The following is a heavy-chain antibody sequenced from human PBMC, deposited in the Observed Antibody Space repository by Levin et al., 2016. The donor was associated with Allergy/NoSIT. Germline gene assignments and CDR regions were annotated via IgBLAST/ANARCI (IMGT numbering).Heavy chain of an antibody. Sequence: GGSLRLSCAASGFTFSSYGMHWVRQAPGKGLEWVAVIWYDGSNKYYADSVKGRFTISRDNSKNTLYLQMNSLRAEDTAVYYCARDWPYYYDSSGYWGVGDYWGQGTLVTVSS. D-gene: IGHD3-22*01. J-gene: IGHJ4*02. CDR2: IWYDGSNK. V-gene: IGHV3-33*01. CDR3: ARDWPYYYDSSGYWGVGDY. CDR1: GFTFSSYG.